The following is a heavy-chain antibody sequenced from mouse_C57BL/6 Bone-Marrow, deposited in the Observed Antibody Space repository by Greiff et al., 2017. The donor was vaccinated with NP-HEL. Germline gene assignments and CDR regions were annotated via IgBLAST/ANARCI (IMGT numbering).Heavy chain of an antibody. CDR1: GYTFTDYY. CDR3: ARDYYGSSFHYFDY. CDR2: INPYNGGT. V-gene: IGHV1-19*01. Sequence: DVKLQESGPVLVKPGASVKMSCKASGYTFTDYYMNWVKQSHGKSLEWIGVINPYNGGTSYNQKFKGKATLTVDKSSSTAYMELNSLTSEDSAVYYCARDYYGSSFHYFDYWGQGTTLTVSS. J-gene: IGHJ2*01. D-gene: IGHD1-1*01.